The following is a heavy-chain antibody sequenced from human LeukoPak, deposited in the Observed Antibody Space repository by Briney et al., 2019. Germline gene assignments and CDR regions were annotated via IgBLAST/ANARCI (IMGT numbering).Heavy chain of an antibody. D-gene: IGHD2-2*01. V-gene: IGHV1-2*06. CDR2: INPNSGDT. CDR1: GYTFTDYH. Sequence: VASVKVSCKASGYTFTDYHMHWVRQAPGQGLEWMGRINPNSGDTNYAQKFQGRVTMTRDTSISTAYMELSRLRSDDTAVYYCARDYCSSTSCLFDYWGQGTLVTVSS. CDR3: ARDYCSSTSCLFDY. J-gene: IGHJ4*02.